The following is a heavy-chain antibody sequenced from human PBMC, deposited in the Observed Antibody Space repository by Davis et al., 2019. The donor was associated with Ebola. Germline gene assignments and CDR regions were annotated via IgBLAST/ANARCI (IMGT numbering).Heavy chain of an antibody. V-gene: IGHV3-74*01. CDR2: INSDGSST. D-gene: IGHD1-1*01. J-gene: IGHJ1*01. Sequence: GESLKISCTASGFTFSSYWMHWVRQAPGKGLVWVSRINSDGSSTSYADSVKGRFTISRDNAKNTLYLQMNSLRVDDTAVYYCARDQQLFFWGQGTLVTVSS. CDR1: GFTFSSYW. CDR3: ARDQQLFF.